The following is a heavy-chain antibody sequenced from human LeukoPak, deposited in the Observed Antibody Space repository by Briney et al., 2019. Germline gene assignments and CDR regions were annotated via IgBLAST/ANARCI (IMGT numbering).Heavy chain of an antibody. CDR1: GFTFSTYG. CDR3: GKVDSIAWYLDS. J-gene: IGHJ4*02. Sequence: GGSLRLSRAASGFTFSTYGITWVRQAPGKGLEWVSGISGSGASTYYADSVEGRFTISRDNSKNTVYLQMNSLSVEDTAVYYCGKVDSIAWYLDSWGQGTLVTVSS. D-gene: IGHD6-19*01. V-gene: IGHV3-23*01. CDR2: ISGSGAST.